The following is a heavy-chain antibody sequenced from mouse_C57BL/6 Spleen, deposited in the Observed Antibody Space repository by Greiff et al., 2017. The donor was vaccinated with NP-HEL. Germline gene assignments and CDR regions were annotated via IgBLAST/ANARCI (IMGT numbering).Heavy chain of an antibody. CDR1: GYIFTSFW. D-gene: IGHD4-1*01. J-gene: IGHJ2*01. Sequence: VQLQQPGAELVKPGASVKLSCKASGYIFTSFWMHWVKQRPGQGLEWIGMIHPNSGSTNYNEKFKSKASLTVDKASSTAYMQLSSLTSEDSAVYYCARSSWDGDYFDYWGQGTTLTVSS. CDR2: IHPNSGST. CDR3: ARSSWDGDYFDY. V-gene: IGHV1-64*01.